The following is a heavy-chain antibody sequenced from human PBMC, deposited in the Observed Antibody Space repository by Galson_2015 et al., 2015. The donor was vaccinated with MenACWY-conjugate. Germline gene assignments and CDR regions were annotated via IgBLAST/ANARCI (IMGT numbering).Heavy chain of an antibody. CDR2: IRGDGSEK. CDR1: ELIFSDYW. J-gene: IGHJ1*01. Sequence: SLRLSCAASELIFSDYWMSWVRQAPGKGLEWVANIRGDGSEKFYVDSVKGRFTNSRDSAKNSLYLQLNSLRAEDTAVYYCARVDYNANGNVYWGQGTLVTVSS. CDR3: ARVDYNANGNVY. V-gene: IGHV3-7*03. D-gene: IGHD4-11*01.